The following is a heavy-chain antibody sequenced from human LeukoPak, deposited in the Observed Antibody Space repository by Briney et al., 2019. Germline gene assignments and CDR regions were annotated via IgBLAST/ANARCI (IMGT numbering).Heavy chain of an antibody. Sequence: GGSLRLSCAASGFTFDDYAMHWVRQAPGKGLEWVSGISWNSGSIGYADSVKGRFTISIDNAKNSLYLQMNSLRAEDTALYYCAKACGGDCLVPTNAFDIWGQGTMVTVSS. D-gene: IGHD2-21*02. CDR1: GFTFDDYA. CDR3: AKACGGDCLVPTNAFDI. J-gene: IGHJ3*02. V-gene: IGHV3-9*01. CDR2: ISWNSGSI.